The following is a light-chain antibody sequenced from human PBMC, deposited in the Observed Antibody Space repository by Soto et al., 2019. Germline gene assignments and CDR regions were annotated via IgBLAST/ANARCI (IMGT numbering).Light chain of an antibody. CDR3: SAWDDRLNGYV. V-gene: IGLV1-44*01. CDR2: SNS. Sequence: QSVLTQPPSASGTPGQRFTISCSGSSSNIGGNTVNWYQQLPGTAPKLLIYSNSQRPSGVPDRFSGSKSGTSASLAIRGLQSEDEADYYCSAWDDRLNGYVFGRGTKLTVL. J-gene: IGLJ1*01. CDR1: SSNIGGNT.